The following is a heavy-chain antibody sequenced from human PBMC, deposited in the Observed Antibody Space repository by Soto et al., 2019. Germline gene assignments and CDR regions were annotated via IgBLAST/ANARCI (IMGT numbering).Heavy chain of an antibody. J-gene: IGHJ4*02. CDR1: GGPISSYY. CDR3: ARGSSGWPPRLDY. V-gene: IGHV4-59*01. D-gene: IGHD6-19*01. Sequence: QVQLQESGPGLVKPSETLSLNCTVSGGPISSYYWSWIRQSPGKGLEWIGYIYYSGSTNYNPSLKMRVPXSXVXXKNQFSLELSSVTAADTAVYYCARGSSGWPPRLDYWGQGTLVTVSA. CDR2: IYYSGST.